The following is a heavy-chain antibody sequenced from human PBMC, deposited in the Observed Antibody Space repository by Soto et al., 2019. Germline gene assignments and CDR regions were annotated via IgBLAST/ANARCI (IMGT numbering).Heavy chain of an antibody. D-gene: IGHD6-19*01. CDR3: ARHGSGWDY. Sequence: APVKVSWKASGYSFTSYARHLVRQARRQRLDWRGWIHAGIGNTKYSRKFQGRVTITRDTSASTAYMELSSLRSEDTAVYYCARHGSGWDYWGQGTLVTVS. CDR2: IHAGIGNT. CDR1: GYSFTSYA. V-gene: IGHV1-3*01. J-gene: IGHJ4*02.